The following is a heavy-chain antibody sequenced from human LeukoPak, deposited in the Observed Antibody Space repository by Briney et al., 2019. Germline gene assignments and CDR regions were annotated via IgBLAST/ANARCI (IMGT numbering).Heavy chain of an antibody. CDR3: ARDRESSSWERAFNYYYGMDV. Sequence: GGSLRLSCAASGFTFSSYGMHWVRQAPGKGLEWVAVIWYDGSNKYYADSVKGRFTISRDNSKNTLYLQMNSLRAEDTAVYYCARDRESSSWERAFNYYYGMDVWGQGTTVTVSS. D-gene: IGHD6-13*01. V-gene: IGHV3-33*01. J-gene: IGHJ6*02. CDR2: IWYDGSNK. CDR1: GFTFSSYG.